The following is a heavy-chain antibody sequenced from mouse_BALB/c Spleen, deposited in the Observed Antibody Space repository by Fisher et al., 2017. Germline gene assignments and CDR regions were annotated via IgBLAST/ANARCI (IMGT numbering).Heavy chain of an antibody. CDR3: ARGWDEGGYYYAMDY. V-gene: IGHV7-3*02. Sequence: RFTISRDNSQSILYLQMNTLRAEDSATYYCARGWDEGGYYYAMDYWGQGTSVTVSS. J-gene: IGHJ4*01. D-gene: IGHD4-1*01.